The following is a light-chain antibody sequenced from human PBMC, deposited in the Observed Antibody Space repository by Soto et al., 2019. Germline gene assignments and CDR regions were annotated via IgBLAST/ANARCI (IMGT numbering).Light chain of an antibody. CDR3: CSYAGNYRNV. CDR1: STDFVSYNR. CDR2: EVS. V-gene: IGLV2-18*02. J-gene: IGLJ1*01. Sequence: QSALTQPPSVSGSPGQSVTISCTGTSTDFVSYNRVSWYQQPPGTAPKLMTYEVSKRPSGVPDRFSGSKSGNTASLTISGLQAEDEADYYCCSYAGNYRNVFGSGTKVTVL.